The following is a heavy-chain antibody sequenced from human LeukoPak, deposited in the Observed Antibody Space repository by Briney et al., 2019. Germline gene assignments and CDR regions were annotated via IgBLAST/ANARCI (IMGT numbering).Heavy chain of an antibody. D-gene: IGHD1-1*01. CDR1: GGTFSSYA. CDR2: IIPILGIA. J-gene: IGHJ4*02. CDR3: ARGTGVPSEAYYFDY. V-gene: IGHV1-69*04. Sequence: SVKVSCKASGGTFSSYAISWVRQAPGQGLEWMGRIIPILGIANYAQKFQGRVTITADKSTSTAYMELSSLRSEDTAVYYCARGTGVPSEAYYFDYWGQGTLVTVSS.